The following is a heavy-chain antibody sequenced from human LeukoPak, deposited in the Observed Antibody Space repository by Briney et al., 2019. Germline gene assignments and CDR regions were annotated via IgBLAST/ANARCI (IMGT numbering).Heavy chain of an antibody. Sequence: GGSLRLSCAASGFTFSSYWMHWVRQAPGKGLVWVSRINSDGSSTSYADSVKGRFTISRDNAKNTLYLQMNSLRAEDTAVYYCAKDLRPNYGDYLFDYWGQGTLVTVSS. V-gene: IGHV3-74*01. CDR2: INSDGSST. CDR1: GFTFSSYW. J-gene: IGHJ4*02. D-gene: IGHD4-17*01. CDR3: AKDLRPNYGDYLFDY.